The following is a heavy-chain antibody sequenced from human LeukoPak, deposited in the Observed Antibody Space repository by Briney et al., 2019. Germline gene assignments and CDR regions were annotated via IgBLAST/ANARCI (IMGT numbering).Heavy chain of an antibody. V-gene: IGHV1-8*01. D-gene: IGHD1-1*01. CDR2: MNPNSGNT. CDR3: ARMWSTTTSGWNWFDP. CDR1: GYTFTSYD. Sequence: GASVKVSCKASGYTFTSYDINWVRQATGQGLEWMGWMNPNSGNTGYAQKFQGRVTMTRNTSISTAYMELSSLRSDDTAMYYCARMWSTTTSGWNWFDPWGQGTLVTVSS. J-gene: IGHJ5*02.